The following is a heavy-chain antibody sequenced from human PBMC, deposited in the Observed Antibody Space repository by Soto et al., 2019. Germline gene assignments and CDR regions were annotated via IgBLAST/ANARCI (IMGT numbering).Heavy chain of an antibody. J-gene: IGHJ4*02. CDR2: IYYSGST. V-gene: IGHV4-59*01. Sequence: SETLSLTCTVSGGSISSYYWSWIRQPPGKGLEWIGYIYYSGSTNYNPSLKSRVTISVDTSKNQFSLKLSSVTAADTAVYYCARDTGDYWGQGTLVTVSS. CDR1: GGSISSYY. CDR3: ARDTGDY. D-gene: IGHD3-10*01.